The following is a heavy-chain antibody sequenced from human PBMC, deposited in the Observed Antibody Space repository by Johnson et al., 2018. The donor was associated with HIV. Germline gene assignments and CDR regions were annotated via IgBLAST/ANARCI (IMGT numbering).Heavy chain of an antibody. CDR1: GFTFSSYA. Sequence: QVQLVESGGGVVQPGRSLRLSCAASGFTFSSYAMHWVRQAPGKGLEWVAVISYDGSNKYYADSVKGRFTISRDNSKNTLYLQMNSLRAEDTAVYYCARENGGGAFDSWGQGTMVTVSS. CDR3: ARENGGGAFDS. V-gene: IGHV3-30*04. J-gene: IGHJ3*02. D-gene: IGHD3-10*01. CDR2: ISYDGSNK.